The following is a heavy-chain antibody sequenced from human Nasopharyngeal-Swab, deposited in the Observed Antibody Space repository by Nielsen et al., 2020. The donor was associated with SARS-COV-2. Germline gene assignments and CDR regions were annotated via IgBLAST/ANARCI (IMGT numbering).Heavy chain of an antibody. CDR1: GFTFSRSW. V-gene: IGHV3-74*01. J-gene: IGHJ4*02. Sequence: GESLKISRAASGFTFSRSWMHWVRQAPGKGLVGVSRIGPDGRETSFADSVKGRFTISSDNAKNTLYLQMNSLRADDTAMYFCARDRSGETGTVGADWGQGTLVTVSS. CDR2: IGPDGRET. D-gene: IGHD1-7*01. CDR3: ARDRSGETGTVGAD.